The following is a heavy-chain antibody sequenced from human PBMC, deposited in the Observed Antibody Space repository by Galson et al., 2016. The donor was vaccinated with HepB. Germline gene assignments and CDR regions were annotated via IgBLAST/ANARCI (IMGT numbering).Heavy chain of an antibody. Sequence: SLRLSCAASGFVFSDYYMHWIRQAPGKGLEWISYISNNGRSTDYADSVKGRFTISRDNSKNTLYLQMNSLRAEDTAVYYCATSSSTAATTIRLDYWGQGTLVTVSS. CDR2: ISNNGRST. J-gene: IGHJ4*02. D-gene: IGHD2-21*02. V-gene: IGHV3-11*06. CDR1: GFVFSDYY. CDR3: ATSSSTAATTIRLDY.